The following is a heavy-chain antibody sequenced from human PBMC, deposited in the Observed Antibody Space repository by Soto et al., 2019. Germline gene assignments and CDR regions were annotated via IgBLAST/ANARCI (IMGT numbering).Heavy chain of an antibody. V-gene: IGHV3-30*18. CDR3: AKEITLVRRELISCGMDV. CDR1: GFTFSSYG. J-gene: IGHJ6*02. CDR2: ISYDGSNK. Sequence: QVQLVESGGGVVQPGRSLRLSCAASGFTFSSYGMHWVRQAPGKGLEWVAVISYDGSNKYYADSVKGRFTISRDNSKNKVYLQMNSLRAEDTAVDYCAKEITLVRRELISCGMDVWGQGTTVTVSS. D-gene: IGHD3-10*01.